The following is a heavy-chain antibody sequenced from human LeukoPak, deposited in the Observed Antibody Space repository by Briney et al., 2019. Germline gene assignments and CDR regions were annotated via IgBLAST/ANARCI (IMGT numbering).Heavy chain of an antibody. CDR3: ARGSFGYCSGGSCSWFDP. Sequence: ASVKVSCKASGYTFNSYGISWVRQAPGQGLEWMGWISDYNGNKKYAQKLQGRVTMTTDTSTSTAYMELRCLRSDDTAVYYCARGSFGYCSGGSCSWFDPWGQGTLVTVSS. CDR2: ISDYNGNK. J-gene: IGHJ5*02. CDR1: GYTFNSYG. D-gene: IGHD2-15*01. V-gene: IGHV1-18*01.